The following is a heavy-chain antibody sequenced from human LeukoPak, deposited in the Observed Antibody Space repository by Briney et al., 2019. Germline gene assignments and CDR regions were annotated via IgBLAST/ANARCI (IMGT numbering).Heavy chain of an antibody. V-gene: IGHV1-2*06. CDR1: GYTFTGYY. CDR3: ARDLRYYDYVWGSYRLNY. CDR2: INPNSGGT. Sequence: ASVKVSCKASGYTFTGYYMHWVRQAPGQGLEWMGRINPNSGGTNYAQKFQGRVTMTRGTSISTAYMELSRLRSDDTAVYYCARDLRYYDYVWGSYRLNYWGQGTLVTVSS. J-gene: IGHJ4*02. D-gene: IGHD3-16*02.